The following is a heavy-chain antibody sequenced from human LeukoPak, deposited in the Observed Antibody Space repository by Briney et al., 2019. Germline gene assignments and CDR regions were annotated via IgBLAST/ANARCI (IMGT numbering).Heavy chain of an antibody. J-gene: IGHJ4*02. D-gene: IGHD1-14*01. CDR3: AKDRNSDY. Sequence: GRSLGLSCVASGFTFSTYAMSWVRQAPGKGLEWVSAISGSGGSTYYADSVKGRFTISRDNSKNTLYLQMNSLRAEDTAVYYCAKDRNSDYWGQGTLVTVSS. CDR2: ISGSGGST. CDR1: GFTFSTYA. V-gene: IGHV3-23*01.